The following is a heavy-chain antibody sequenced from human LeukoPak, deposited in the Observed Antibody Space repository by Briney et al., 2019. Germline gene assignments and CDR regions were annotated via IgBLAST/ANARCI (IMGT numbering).Heavy chain of an antibody. CDR1: GYSISSGYY. V-gene: IGHV4-38-2*01. Sequence: SETLSLTCAVSGYSISSGYYWGWIRQPPGKGLDWIGSIYHSGSTYYNPSLKSRVTISVDTSKNQFSLKQSSVTAADTAVYYCTRGHPGVVRGTNWFDPWGQGTLVTVSS. D-gene: IGHD3-10*01. CDR3: TRGHPGVVRGTNWFDP. CDR2: IYHSGST. J-gene: IGHJ5*02.